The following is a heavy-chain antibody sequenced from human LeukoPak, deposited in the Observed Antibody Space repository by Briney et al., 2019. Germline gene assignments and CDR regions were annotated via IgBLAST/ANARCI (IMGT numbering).Heavy chain of an antibody. Sequence: ASVKVSFKASGYTFTSYYMHWVRQAPGQGLEWMGIINPSGGSTSYAQKFQGRVTMTRDTSTSTVYMELSSLRSEDTAVYYCARAHERGGNSRGAYYYYGMDVWGQGTTVTVSS. D-gene: IGHD4-23*01. CDR3: ARAHERGGNSRGAYYYYGMDV. V-gene: IGHV1-46*01. J-gene: IGHJ6*02. CDR1: GYTFTSYY. CDR2: INPSGGST.